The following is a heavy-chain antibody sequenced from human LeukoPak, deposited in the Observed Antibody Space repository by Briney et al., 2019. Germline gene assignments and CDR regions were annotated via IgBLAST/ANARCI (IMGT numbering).Heavy chain of an antibody. D-gene: IGHD3-22*01. CDR2: IWYDGSNK. V-gene: IGHV3-33*01. Sequence: PGGSLRLSCAASGFTFSSYATYWVRQAPGKGLEWVTNIWYDGSNKYYADSVKGRFTISRDNSKNTLYLQMNSLRAEDTAVYYCARGLFNYDNSGLNYWGQGTRVTVSS. CDR1: GFTFSSYA. CDR3: ARGLFNYDNSGLNY. J-gene: IGHJ4*02.